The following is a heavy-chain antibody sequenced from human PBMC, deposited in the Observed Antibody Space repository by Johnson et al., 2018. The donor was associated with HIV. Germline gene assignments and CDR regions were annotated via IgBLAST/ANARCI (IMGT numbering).Heavy chain of an antibody. D-gene: IGHD2-21*01. CDR1: GFTFSSYG. J-gene: IGHJ3*02. CDR3: EKGDPVEGDVDDAFDI. V-gene: IGHV3-33*06. Sequence: QVQLVESGGGVVQPGRSLRLSCAASGFTFSSYGMHWVRQAPGKGLEWVAVIWYDGSNKYYTDSVKGRFTISRDNSKNTLYLQMNSLRAEDTAVYYCEKGDPVEGDVDDAFDIWGQGTMVTVSS. CDR2: IWYDGSNK.